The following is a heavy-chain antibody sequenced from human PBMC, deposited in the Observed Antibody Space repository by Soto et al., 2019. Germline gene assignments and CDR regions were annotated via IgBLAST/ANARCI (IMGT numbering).Heavy chain of an antibody. V-gene: IGHV3-23*01. CDR3: AKDCIGNKCSGDGCLAN. D-gene: IGHD2-15*01. CDR2: ISSSGVTT. CDR1: GFNFASYA. J-gene: IGHJ4*02. Sequence: EVQLLESGGGLVQPGGSLRVYCAASGFNFASYAMTWVRQAPEKGLEWVSSISSSGVTTYYADSVKGRFIISRDNSRNTLYLHLNGLRAEYTAIYYCAKDCIGNKCSGDGCLANWGQGTLVSVSS.